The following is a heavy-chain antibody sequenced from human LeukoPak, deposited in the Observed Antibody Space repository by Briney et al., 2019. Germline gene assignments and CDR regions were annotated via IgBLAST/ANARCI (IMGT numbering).Heavy chain of an antibody. Sequence: GSVTVSCKVSGYTLTELSMDWVRQAPGKGREWMGGFYPEDGETIYPQKFQGRVTMTEDTSTDTAYMELSSLRSEDTAVYYCATDTTRLDFGMDVWGQGTTVTVSS. D-gene: IGHD1-26*01. CDR1: GYTLTELS. V-gene: IGHV1-24*01. J-gene: IGHJ6*02. CDR3: ATDTTRLDFGMDV. CDR2: FYPEDGET.